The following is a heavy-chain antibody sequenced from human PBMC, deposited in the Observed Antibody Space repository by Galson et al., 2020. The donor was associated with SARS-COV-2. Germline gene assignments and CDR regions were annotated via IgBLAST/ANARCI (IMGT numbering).Heavy chain of an antibody. Sequence: GGSLRLSCAASGLSFSGYAMHWVRQAPGKGLEWVAVISYDETNKSYADSVKGRFTISRDNSKNTLYLHMNSLRPEDTAVYYCATGGTVITLGDSWGQGTLVTVSS. CDR3: ATGGTVITLGDS. CDR2: ISYDETNK. D-gene: IGHD3-16*01. V-gene: IGHV3-30*04. CDR1: GLSFSGYA. J-gene: IGHJ4*02.